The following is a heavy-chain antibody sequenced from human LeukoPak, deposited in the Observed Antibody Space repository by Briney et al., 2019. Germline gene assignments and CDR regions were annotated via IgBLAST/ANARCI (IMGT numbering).Heavy chain of an antibody. J-gene: IGHJ4*02. CDR2: ISAYNGNT. V-gene: IGHV1-18*01. Sequence: ASVTVSCKASGYTFTSYGISWVRQAPGQGLEWMGWISAYNGNTNYAQKLQGRVTMTTDTSTSTAYMELRSLRSDDTAVYYCARCLGYCSSTSCYVGRCFDYWGQGTLVTVSS. CDR1: GYTFTSYG. CDR3: ARCLGYCSSTSCYVGRCFDY. D-gene: IGHD2-2*01.